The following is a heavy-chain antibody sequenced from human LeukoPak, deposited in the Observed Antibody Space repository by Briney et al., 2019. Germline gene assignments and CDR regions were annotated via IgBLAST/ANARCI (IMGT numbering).Heavy chain of an antibody. CDR1: GDSVSSNSAA. V-gene: IGHV6-1*01. D-gene: IGHD2/OR15-2a*01. CDR3: ARAGGDNFIWAGNFFDS. CDR2: TYYRSKWYN. Sequence: SQSLSLTCAISGDSVSSNSAAWNWIRQSPSRGLEWLGRTYYRSKWYNDYATSVKSRISITSDTSKNQLSLQLSSVTPEDSAVYYCARAGGDNFIWAGNFFDSWGQGTLVTVSS. J-gene: IGHJ5*01.